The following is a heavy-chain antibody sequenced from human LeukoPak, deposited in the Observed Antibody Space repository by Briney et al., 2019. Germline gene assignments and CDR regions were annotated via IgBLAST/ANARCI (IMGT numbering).Heavy chain of an antibody. CDR2: INHSGST. V-gene: IGHV4-34*01. Sequence: SETLSLTCAVYGGSFSGYYWSWIRQPPGKGLEWIGEINHSGSTNYNPSLKSRVTMSVDTSKNQFSLKLSSVTAADTAVYYCARHNTAMVASTDYWGQGTLVTVSS. CDR1: GGSFSGYY. D-gene: IGHD5-18*01. J-gene: IGHJ4*02. CDR3: ARHNTAMVASTDY.